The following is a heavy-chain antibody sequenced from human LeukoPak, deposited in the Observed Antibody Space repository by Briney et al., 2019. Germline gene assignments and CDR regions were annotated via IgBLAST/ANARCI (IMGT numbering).Heavy chain of an antibody. J-gene: IGHJ4*02. CDR1: GFAFSTYW. V-gene: IGHV3-7*01. CDR3: TRDFVF. D-gene: IGHD3-3*01. CDR2: INQDGSVK. Sequence: GGSLRLSCAASGFAFSTYWMDWVRQAPGKRLERVGNINQDGSVKHYVDSVRGRFTISGDNARNSVYLQMSALRVEDTAVYYCTRDFVFWGQGSLVTASS.